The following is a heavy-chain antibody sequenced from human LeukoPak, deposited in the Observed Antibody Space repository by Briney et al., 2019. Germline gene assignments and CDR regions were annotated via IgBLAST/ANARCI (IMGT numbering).Heavy chain of an antibody. CDR1: GFTFSSYG. CDR2: ISGSGGST. Sequence: GSLRLSCAASGFTFSSYGMSWVRQAPGKGLEWVSAISGSGGSTYYADSVKGRFTISRDNSKNTLYLQMNSLRAEDTAVYYCAKVWRDYGDYYFDYWGQGTLVTVSS. D-gene: IGHD4-17*01. V-gene: IGHV3-23*01. J-gene: IGHJ4*02. CDR3: AKVWRDYGDYYFDY.